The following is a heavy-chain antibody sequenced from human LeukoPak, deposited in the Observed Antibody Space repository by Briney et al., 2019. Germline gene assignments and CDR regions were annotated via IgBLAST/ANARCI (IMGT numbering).Heavy chain of an antibody. CDR3: ARVLRYFDWFAYYYYYYMDV. V-gene: IGHV4-59*01. D-gene: IGHD3-9*01. Sequence: SETLSLTCTVSGASIRGYYWSWIRQPPGKGLEWIGYTYYSGSTNYNPSLKSRVTISVDTSKNQFSLKLSSVTAADTAVYYCARVLRYFDWFAYYYYYYMDVWGKGTTVTVSS. CDR1: GASIRGYY. CDR2: TYYSGST. J-gene: IGHJ6*03.